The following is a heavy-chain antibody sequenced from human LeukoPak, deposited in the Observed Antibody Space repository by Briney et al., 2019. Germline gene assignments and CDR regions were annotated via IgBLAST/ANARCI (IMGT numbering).Heavy chain of an antibody. D-gene: IGHD6-13*01. CDR2: VYYSGST. J-gene: IGHJ6*02. V-gene: IGHV4-59*02. CDR3: ARAPILAAGHQNLYYYYGMDV. CDR1: GGSVSGYY. Sequence: PSETLSLTCVVSGGSVSGYYWGWIRQPPGRGLEWIGYVYYSGSTNYNPSFKSRITISVDTSRNQFSLQLSSVTAADTAVYYCARAPILAAGHQNLYYYYGMDVWGQGTTVTVSS.